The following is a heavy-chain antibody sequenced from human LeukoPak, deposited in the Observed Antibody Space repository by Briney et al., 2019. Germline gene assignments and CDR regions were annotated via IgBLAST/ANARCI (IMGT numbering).Heavy chain of an antibody. Sequence: SETLSLTCTVSGGSISSYCWSWIRQPPGKGLEWIGYIYYSGSTNYNPSLKSRVTISVDTSKNQFSLKLSSVTAADTAVYYCARVDCSSTSCYPLDWGQGTLVTVSS. D-gene: IGHD2-2*01. J-gene: IGHJ4*02. V-gene: IGHV4-59*01. CDR2: IYYSGST. CDR3: ARVDCSSTSCYPLD. CDR1: GGSISSYC.